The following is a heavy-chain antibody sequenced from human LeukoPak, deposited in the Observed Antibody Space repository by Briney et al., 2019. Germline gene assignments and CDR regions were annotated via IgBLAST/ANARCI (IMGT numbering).Heavy chain of an antibody. J-gene: IGHJ6*02. CDR2: ISGSGGST. Sequence: PGGSLRLSCAASGFTFSSYAMSWVRQAPGKGLEWVSAISGSGGSTYYADSVKGRFTISRDNSKNTLYLQMNSLRAEDTAVYYCASGVLYYYYYYGMGVWGQGTTVTVSS. D-gene: IGHD3-10*01. CDR3: ASGVLYYYYYYGMGV. V-gene: IGHV3-23*01. CDR1: GFTFSSYA.